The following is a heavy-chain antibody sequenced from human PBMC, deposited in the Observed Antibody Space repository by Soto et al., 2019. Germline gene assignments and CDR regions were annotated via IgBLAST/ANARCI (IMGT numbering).Heavy chain of an antibody. CDR2: IIPILGIA. CDR3: ARAGCYGSGWYYGMDV. J-gene: IGHJ6*02. V-gene: IGHV1-69*02. Sequence: QVQLVQSGAEVKKPGSSVKVSCKASGGTFSSYTISWVRQAPGQGLEWMGRIIPILGIANYAQKFQGRVTITADKSTSTAYMELSSLRSEDTAVYYCARAGCYGSGWYYGMDVWGQGTTVTVSS. D-gene: IGHD6-19*01. CDR1: GGTFSSYT.